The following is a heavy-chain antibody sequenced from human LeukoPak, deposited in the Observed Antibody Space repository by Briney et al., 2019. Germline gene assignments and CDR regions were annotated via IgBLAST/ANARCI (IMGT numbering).Heavy chain of an antibody. V-gene: IGHV4-39*07. CDR3: ARGGGLGRRITMVRGSSWFDP. CDR2: IYYSGST. D-gene: IGHD3-10*01. Sequence: SETLSLTCTVSGGSISSSSYYWGWIRQPPGKGLEWIGSIYYSGSTYYNPSLKSRVTISIDTSKNQFSLKLSSVTAADTAVYYCARGGGLGRRITMVRGSSWFDPWGQGTLVTVSS. CDR1: GGSISSSSYY. J-gene: IGHJ5*02.